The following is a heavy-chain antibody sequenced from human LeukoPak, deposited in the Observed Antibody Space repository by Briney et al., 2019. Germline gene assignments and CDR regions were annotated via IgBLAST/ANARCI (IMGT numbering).Heavy chain of an antibody. V-gene: IGHV4-59*01. CDR2: IYYSGST. D-gene: IGHD3-10*01. CDR1: GGSISSYY. CDR3: ARDRRITMVRGPPAWFDP. Sequence: SGTLSLTCTVSGGSISSYYWSWIRQPPGKGLEWIGYIYYSGSTNYNPSLKSRVTISVDTSKNQFSLKLSSVTAADTAVYYCARDRRITMVRGPPAWFDPWGQGTLVTVSS. J-gene: IGHJ5*02.